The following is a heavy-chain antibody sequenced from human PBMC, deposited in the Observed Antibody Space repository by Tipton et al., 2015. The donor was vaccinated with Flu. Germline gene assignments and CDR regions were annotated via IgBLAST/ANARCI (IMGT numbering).Heavy chain of an antibody. J-gene: IGHJ5*01. V-gene: IGHV4-61*02. CDR2: IYTSGST. CDR3: ARDLGTFNWFDS. Sequence: TLSLTCSVSGGSISSSSYYWSRIRQPAGKGLEWIGRIYTSGSTNYNPSLKSRVTISLDTSKNQFSLKLNSVTAADTAVYYCARDLGTFNWFDSWGQGTLVTVSS. CDR1: GGSISSSSYY.